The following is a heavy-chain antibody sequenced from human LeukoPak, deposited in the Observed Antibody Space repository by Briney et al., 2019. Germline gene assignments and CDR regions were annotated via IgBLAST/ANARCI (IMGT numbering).Heavy chain of an antibody. CDR3: ARGSGYYYYYMYV. CDR2: IYYSGSI. D-gene: IGHD3-10*01. V-gene: IGHV4-59*01. CDR1: GGAISSYY. Sequence: KTSETLSLTCTVPGGAISSYYWSWSRQPPGKGLDWIGYIYYSGSINYNPSLKRAVTISVPTSKNPFPPNLRSVSPAATPPYFSARGSGYYYYYMYVWGKGTTFTVSS. J-gene: IGHJ6*03.